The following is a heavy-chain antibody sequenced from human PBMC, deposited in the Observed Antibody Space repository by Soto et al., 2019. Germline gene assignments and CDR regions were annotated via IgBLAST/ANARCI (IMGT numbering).Heavy chain of an antibody. CDR2: INPNGGST. J-gene: IGHJ4*02. Sequence: QVQLVQSGAEAKNPGASVKVSCKASGYTFTSFYIHWVRQAPGQGLEWMSIINPNGGSTNYAQNLQGRVTLTRDTSTNTVYMELSSLRSEDTAVYYCARSLTSGDYWGQGTLVTVSS. CDR3: ARSLTSGDY. CDR1: GYTFTSFY. V-gene: IGHV1-46*01.